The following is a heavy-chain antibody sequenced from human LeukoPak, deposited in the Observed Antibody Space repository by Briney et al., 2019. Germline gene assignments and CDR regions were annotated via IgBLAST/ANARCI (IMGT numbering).Heavy chain of an antibody. J-gene: IGHJ4*02. D-gene: IGHD3-3*01. CDR2: INGGGGNT. V-gene: IGHV3-23*01. Sequence: PGGSLRLSCAASGFMFNSYVMSWVRQAPGKGLEWVSAINGGGGNTYYADSVKGRFTISRDNSKNTLYLQMNSLRAEDTAVYYCARADNYDFWSGPFDYWGQGTLVTVSS. CDR3: ARADNYDFWSGPFDY. CDR1: GFMFNSYV.